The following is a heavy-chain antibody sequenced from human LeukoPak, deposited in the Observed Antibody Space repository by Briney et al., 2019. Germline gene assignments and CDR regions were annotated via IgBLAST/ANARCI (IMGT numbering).Heavy chain of an antibody. CDR3: ARDPGSSSWYLRGYYYHHYMDV. CDR2: IYHSGST. J-gene: IGHJ6*03. CDR1: GYSISSGYY. D-gene: IGHD6-13*01. V-gene: IGHV4-38-2*02. Sequence: SETLSLTCTVSGYSISSGYYWGWIRQPPGKGLEWIGSIYHSGSTYYNPSLKRRVTISGDTSKNQVSLKLSSVTAADTAVYYCARDPGSSSWYLRGYYYHHYMDVWGKGTTVTVSS.